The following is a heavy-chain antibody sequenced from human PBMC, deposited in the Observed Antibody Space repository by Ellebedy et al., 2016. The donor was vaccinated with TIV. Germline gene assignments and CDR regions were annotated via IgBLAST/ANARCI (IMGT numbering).Heavy chain of an antibody. D-gene: IGHD6-13*01. CDR1: GDSMSSRNLY. J-gene: IGHJ4*02. Sequence: MPSETLSLTCTVSGDSMSSRNLYWGWVRQAPGEGLQWIGSIYSTWNKYYNPSLESRVSMSIGTSKNQFSLKLTSVTAADTAVYYCAADRSISWYFFWGQGTLVTVSS. CDR3: AADRSISWYFF. CDR2: IYSTWNK. V-gene: IGHV4-39*07.